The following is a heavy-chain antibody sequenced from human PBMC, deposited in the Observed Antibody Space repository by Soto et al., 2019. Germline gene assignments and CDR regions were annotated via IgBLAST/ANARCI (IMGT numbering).Heavy chain of an antibody. CDR3: AKEAIAAAGTGFDY. V-gene: IGHV3-30*18. CDR2: ISYDGSNK. Sequence: QVQLVESGGGVVQPGRSLRLSCAASGFTFSSYGMHWVRQAPGKGLEWVAVISYDGSNKYYADSVKGRFTISRDNSKNTLYLQMNSLRAEDTAVYYCAKEAIAAAGTGFDYWGQGTLVTVSS. J-gene: IGHJ4*02. CDR1: GFTFSSYG. D-gene: IGHD6-13*01.